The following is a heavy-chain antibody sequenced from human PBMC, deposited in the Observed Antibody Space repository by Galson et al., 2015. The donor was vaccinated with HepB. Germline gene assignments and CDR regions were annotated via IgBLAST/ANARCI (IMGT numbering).Heavy chain of an antibody. J-gene: IGHJ3*02. CDR3: ARDLPAEMATIMEGGAFDM. CDR2: INPSGGST. V-gene: IGHV1-46*01. CDR1: GYYY. Sequence: SVKVSCKASGYYYIHWVRQAPGQGLEWMGIINPSGGSTSYAQKFQGRVTMTRDTSTSTVYMEMSGLRSEDTTVYYCARDLPAEMATIMEGGAFDMWGQGTMVTVSS. D-gene: IGHD5-24*01.